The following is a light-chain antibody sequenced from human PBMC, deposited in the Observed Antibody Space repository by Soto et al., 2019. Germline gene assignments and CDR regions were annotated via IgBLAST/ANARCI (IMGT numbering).Light chain of an antibody. CDR3: QQYNKWPRT. Sequence: EIVITQSPATLSVSPGERATLSCRASQSVSSDLVWYQQKPGQAPRLLIYGASTRATGIPAGFSGSGSGTEFTLTISSLQSEDFAVYYCQQYNKWPRTFGQGTKVEIK. V-gene: IGKV3-15*01. CDR2: GAS. J-gene: IGKJ1*01. CDR1: QSVSSD.